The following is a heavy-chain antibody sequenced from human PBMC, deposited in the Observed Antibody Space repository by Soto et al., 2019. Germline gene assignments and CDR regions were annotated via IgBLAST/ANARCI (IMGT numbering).Heavy chain of an antibody. CDR2: TSGSGGST. Sequence: GGSLRLSCAASGFTFSSYAMSWVRQAPGKGLEWVSATSGSGGSTYYADSVKGRFTISRDNSKNTLYLQMNSLRAEDTAVYYCARTPTYWYFDLWGRGTLVTVSS. J-gene: IGHJ2*01. CDR3: ARTPTYWYFDL. CDR1: GFTFSSYA. V-gene: IGHV3-23*01. D-gene: IGHD1-1*01.